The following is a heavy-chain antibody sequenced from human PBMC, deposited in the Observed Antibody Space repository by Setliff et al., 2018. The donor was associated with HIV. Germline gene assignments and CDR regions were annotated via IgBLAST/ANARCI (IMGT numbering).Heavy chain of an antibody. CDR3: ARLDHSNYYSYYIDV. D-gene: IGHD4-4*01. CDR1: GGSISVNNYF. J-gene: IGHJ6*03. V-gene: IGHV4-39*02. CDR2: VHKSGNS. Sequence: KPSETLSLTCSVSGGSISVNNYFWAWVRQPPGKGLEWIASVHKSGNSYYKPSLKSRATISVDTSENHFSLRLNSVTAADTAVYYCARLDHSNYYSYYIDVWGEGTMVTVSS.